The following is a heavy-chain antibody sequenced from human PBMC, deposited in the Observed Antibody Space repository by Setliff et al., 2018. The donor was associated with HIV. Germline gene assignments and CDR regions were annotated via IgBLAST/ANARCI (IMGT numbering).Heavy chain of an antibody. J-gene: IGHJ3*02. CDR1: GFTFSSFA. Sequence: GESLKISCVGSGFTFSSFAMNWVRQAPGKGLEWVSVIDISGTRTNYADSVKGRFTISRDNSKSTLYLQMNSLRAEDTAIYYCAKDVPMIRDRHPFDIWGQGTMVTVS. CDR3: AKDVPMIRDRHPFDI. V-gene: IGHV3-23*01. D-gene: IGHD3-10*01. CDR2: IDISGTRT.